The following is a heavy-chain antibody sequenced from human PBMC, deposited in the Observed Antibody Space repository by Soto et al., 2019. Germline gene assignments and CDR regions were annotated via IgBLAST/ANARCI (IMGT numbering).Heavy chain of an antibody. V-gene: IGHV3-11*01. D-gene: IGHD6-13*01. CDR1: GFTFSDYY. Sequence: PGGSLRLSCAASGFTFSDYYMSWIRQAPGKGLEWVSYISSSGSTIYYADSVKGRFTISRDNAKNSLYLQMNSLRAEDTAVYYCASCSLSSPDSALKYWGQGTLVTVSS. CDR2: ISSSGSTI. J-gene: IGHJ4*02. CDR3: ASCSLSSPDSALKY.